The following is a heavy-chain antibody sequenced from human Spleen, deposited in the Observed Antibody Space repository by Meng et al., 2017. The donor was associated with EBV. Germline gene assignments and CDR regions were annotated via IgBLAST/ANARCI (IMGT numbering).Heavy chain of an antibody. D-gene: IGHD3-10*01. CDR3: ARGREFRGVFDY. J-gene: IGHJ4*02. CDR2: ISTYNGNT. CDR1: GYTFSSHG. Sequence: QVQLVQAGPEVKKPGASVKVSCKASGYTFSSHGIRWVRQAPGQGLEWMAWISTYNGNTNYAQKLQGRVTLTTDTSTSTVHMELRSLRSEDTAFYYCARGREFRGVFDYWGQGSLVTVPS. V-gene: IGHV1-18*01.